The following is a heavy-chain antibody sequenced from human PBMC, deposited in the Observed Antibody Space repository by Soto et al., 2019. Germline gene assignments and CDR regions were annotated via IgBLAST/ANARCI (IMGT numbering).Heavy chain of an antibody. D-gene: IGHD3-10*01. CDR3: ARDHLWFGDFNTWGMDV. J-gene: IGHJ6*02. CDR2: IYHSGST. CDR1: GGSISSSNW. Sequence: QVQLQESGPGLVKPSGTLSLTCAVSGGSISSSNWWSWVRQPPGKGLEWIGEIYHSGSTNYNPSLRGRVTISVDKSKNQFPLKLSSVTAADTAVYYCARDHLWFGDFNTWGMDVWGQGTTVTVSS. V-gene: IGHV4-4*02.